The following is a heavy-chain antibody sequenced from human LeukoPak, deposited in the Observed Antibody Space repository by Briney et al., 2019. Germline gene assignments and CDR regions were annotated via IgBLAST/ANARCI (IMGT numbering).Heavy chain of an antibody. CDR2: IRSDGSNI. Sequence: PGGSPRLSCAASGFTFSSYGMHWVRQAPGKGLEWVAFIRSDGSNIYYADSVKGRFTISRDNPKNTLYLQMNSLRAEDTAVYYCAKTYSSSWYMGVVDYWGQGTLVTVSS. CDR1: GFTFSSYG. CDR3: AKTYSSSWYMGVVDY. V-gene: IGHV3-30*02. J-gene: IGHJ4*02. D-gene: IGHD6-13*01.